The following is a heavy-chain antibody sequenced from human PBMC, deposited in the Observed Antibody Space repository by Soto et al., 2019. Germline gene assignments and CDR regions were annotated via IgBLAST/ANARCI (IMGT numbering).Heavy chain of an antibody. V-gene: IGHV1-69*13. Sequence: SVKVSCKASGGTFSSYAISWVRQAPGQGLEWMGGIIPIFGTANYAQKFQGRVTITADESTSTAYMELSSLRSEDTAVYYCARGVEEEAYYYDSSGPTRGSDPWGQGTLVTVSS. CDR2: IIPIFGTA. CDR1: GGTFSSYA. CDR3: ARGVEEEAYYYDSSGPTRGSDP. D-gene: IGHD3-22*01. J-gene: IGHJ5*02.